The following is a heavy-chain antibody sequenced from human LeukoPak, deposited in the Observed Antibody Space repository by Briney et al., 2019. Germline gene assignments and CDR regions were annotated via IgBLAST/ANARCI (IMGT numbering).Heavy chain of an antibody. CDR3: AREGVYCDSSKCYRVGWFDP. CDR2: IHHSGTT. J-gene: IGHJ5*02. D-gene: IGHD2-8*01. V-gene: IGHV4-34*01. Sequence: SETLSLTCAVHGGSFGDLYWNWIRQPPGKGLEWIGEIHHSGTTNYNPSLESRVTMAMDKSKNQISLQVNSVTAADTAVYYCAREGVYCDSSKCYRVGWFDPWGPGTLVTVSS. CDR1: GGSFGDLY.